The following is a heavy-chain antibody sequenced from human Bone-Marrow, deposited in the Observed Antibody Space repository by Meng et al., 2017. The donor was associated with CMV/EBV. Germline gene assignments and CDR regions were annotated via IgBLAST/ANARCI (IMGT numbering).Heavy chain of an antibody. D-gene: IGHD1-26*01. CDR1: GYTFTGYY. Sequence: ASVKVSCKASGYTFTGYYMHWVRQAPGQGLEWMGIINPSVATKSYAQKFQGRVTLTRDTSTNTVYMELSSLTSEDTAVYYCARGSSIVGASTGSEYCHYWGQGTLVTVSS. CDR2: INPSVATK. V-gene: IGHV1-46*01. J-gene: IGHJ1*01. CDR3: ARGSSIVGASTGSEYCHY.